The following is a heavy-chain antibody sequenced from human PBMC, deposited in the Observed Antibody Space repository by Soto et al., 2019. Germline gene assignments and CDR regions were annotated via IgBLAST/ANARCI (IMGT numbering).Heavy chain of an antibody. D-gene: IGHD2-2*01. V-gene: IGHV3-30*18. J-gene: IGHJ6*02. CDR2: ISYDGSNK. CDR3: AKDGGVTVVPAARGYGMDV. Sequence: QVQLVESGGGVVQPGRSLRLYCAASGFTFSSYGMHWVRQAPGKGLEWVAVISYDGSNKYYADSVKGRFTISRDNSKNTLYLQMNSLRAEDTAVYYCAKDGGVTVVPAARGYGMDVWGQGTTVTVSS. CDR1: GFTFSSYG.